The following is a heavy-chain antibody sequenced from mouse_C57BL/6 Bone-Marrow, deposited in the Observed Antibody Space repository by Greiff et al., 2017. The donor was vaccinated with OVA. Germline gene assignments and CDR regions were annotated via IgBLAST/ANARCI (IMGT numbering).Heavy chain of an antibody. CDR3: TTNYGSRGDYYFDY. CDR1: GFNIKDDY. V-gene: IGHV14-4*01. CDR2: IDPENGDT. Sequence: VQLKESGAELVRPGASVKLSCTASGFNIKDDYMHWVKQRPEQGLEWIGWIDPENGDTEYASKFQGKATITADTSSNTAYLQLSSLTSEDTAVYYCTTNYGSRGDYYFDYWGQGTTLTVSS. D-gene: IGHD1-1*01. J-gene: IGHJ2*01.